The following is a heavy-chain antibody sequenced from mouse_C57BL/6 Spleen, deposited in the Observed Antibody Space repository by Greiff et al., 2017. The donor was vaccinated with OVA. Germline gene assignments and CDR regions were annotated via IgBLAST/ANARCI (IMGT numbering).Heavy chain of an antibody. CDR3: AREITTVVAVDY. CDR1: GYTFTSYW. J-gene: IGHJ2*01. CDR2: IDPSDSYT. D-gene: IGHD1-1*01. V-gene: IGHV1-50*01. Sequence: LQQPGAELVKPGASVKLSCKASGYTFTSYWMQWVKQRPGQGLEWIGEIDPSDSYTNYNQKFKGKATLTVDTSSSTAYMQLSSLTSEDSAVYYCAREITTVVAVDYWGQGTTLTVSS.